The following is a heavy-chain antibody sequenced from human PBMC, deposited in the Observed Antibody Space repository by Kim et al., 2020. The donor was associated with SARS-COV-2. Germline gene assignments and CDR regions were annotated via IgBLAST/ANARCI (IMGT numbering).Heavy chain of an antibody. CDR1: GFTFSSYG. CDR3: ARGEVQVFGVDY. V-gene: IGHV3-21*01. J-gene: IGHJ4*02. CDR2: ISSSGSNI. D-gene: IGHD3-10*01. Sequence: GGSLRLSCAASGFTFSSYGMNWVRQAPGKGLEWVSSISSSGSNIYYADSVKGRFTISRDNAKNSLYLQMNSLRAEDTAVYYCARGEVQVFGVDYLSRGSLV.